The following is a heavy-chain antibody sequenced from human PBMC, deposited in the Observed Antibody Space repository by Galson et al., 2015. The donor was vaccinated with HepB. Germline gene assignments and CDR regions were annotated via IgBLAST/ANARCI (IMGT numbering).Heavy chain of an antibody. V-gene: IGHV1-46*01. CDR1: GYTFTNYY. CDR2: INPRGGDT. D-gene: IGHD3-22*01. Sequence: SVKVSCKASGYTFTNYYMHWVRQAPGQGLEWMGIINPRGGDTTSAQKFQGRVAMTTDTSTSTVYMELSSLRSEDTAVYYCARSYYESNHYYLRSWFAPWGQGTLVTVSS. J-gene: IGHJ5*02. CDR3: ARSYYESNHYYLRSWFAP.